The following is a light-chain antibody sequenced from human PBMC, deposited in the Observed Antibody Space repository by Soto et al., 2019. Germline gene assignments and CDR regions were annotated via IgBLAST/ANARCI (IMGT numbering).Light chain of an antibody. J-gene: IGKJ2*01. CDR2: GAS. CDR1: QSVSSN. CDR3: QQYNNWPYT. V-gene: IGKV3-15*01. Sequence: EIVMTQSPATLSVSPGERATLSCRASQSVSSNLAWYHQKPGQAPRLLIYGASNRATGIPARFSGSGSGTEFTLTISSLQSEDFAVYYCQQYNNWPYTFGQGTKLEIK.